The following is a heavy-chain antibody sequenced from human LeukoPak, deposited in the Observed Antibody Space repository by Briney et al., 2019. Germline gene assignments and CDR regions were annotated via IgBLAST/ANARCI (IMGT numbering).Heavy chain of an antibody. CDR3: AKGGGGSLGGDTNYMDV. V-gene: IGHV3-20*04. CDR1: AFTFDDYV. D-gene: IGHD3-16*01. CDR2: INWNGGSR. Sequence: PGGSLRLYGAAYAFTFDDYVMNWVRQAPGKGLEWVSGINWNGGSRGYADSVKGRFTISRDNSKNSLYLQMNSLRAEDTALYYCAKGGGGSLGGDTNYMDVWGKGTTVTVSS. J-gene: IGHJ6*03.